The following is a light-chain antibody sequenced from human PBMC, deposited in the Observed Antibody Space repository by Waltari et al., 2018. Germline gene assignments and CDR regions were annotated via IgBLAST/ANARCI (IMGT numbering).Light chain of an antibody. Sequence: YVVTQPPSVSVAPGKTARLTCGGEKLASKGVNWYQQKPGQAPVLVMFYDRDRPSGIPERFSGSNSGNTATLTISWVEAGDEADYHCQVWDDTNNSGVFGGGTKLNVL. CDR3: QVWDDTNNSGV. CDR1: KLASKG. V-gene: IGLV3-21*04. J-gene: IGLJ3*02. CDR2: YDR.